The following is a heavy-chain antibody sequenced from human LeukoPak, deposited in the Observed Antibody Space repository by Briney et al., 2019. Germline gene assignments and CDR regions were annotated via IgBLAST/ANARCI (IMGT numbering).Heavy chain of an antibody. CDR3: ARVSDFWSGYYFPSDY. D-gene: IGHD3-3*01. Sequence: PGGSLRLSCAASGFTFSSYAMHWVRQAPEKGLEYVSAISSNGGSTYYANSVKGRFTISRDNSMNTLYLQMGSLRAEDMAVYYCARVSDFWSGYYFPSDYWGQGTLVTVSS. CDR2: ISSNGGST. J-gene: IGHJ4*02. V-gene: IGHV3-64*01. CDR1: GFTFSSYA.